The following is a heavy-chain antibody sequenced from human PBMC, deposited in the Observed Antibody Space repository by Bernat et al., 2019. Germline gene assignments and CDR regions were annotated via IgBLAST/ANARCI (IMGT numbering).Heavy chain of an antibody. Sequence: EVQLVESGVGLVKPGGSLRLSCAASGFTFSSYSMNWVRQAPGKGLEWVSYISSSSRYIYYADSVKGRFTISGDNAKNSLYLQMNSLRAEDTAVYYCARDLYDLWSAYYTVGDYWGEGTLVTVSS. CDR2: ISSSSRYI. D-gene: IGHD3-3*01. CDR3: ARDLYDLWSAYYTVGDY. V-gene: IGHV3-21*05. CDR1: GFTFSSYS. J-gene: IGHJ4*02.